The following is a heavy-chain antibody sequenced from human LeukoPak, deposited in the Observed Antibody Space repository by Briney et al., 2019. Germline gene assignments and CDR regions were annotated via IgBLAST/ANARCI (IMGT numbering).Heavy chain of an antibody. J-gene: IGHJ4*02. Sequence: GASVKVSCKASGYTFTSYYMHWVRQAPGQGLEWMGIINPSGGSTSYAQKFQGRVTMTRDTSTSTVYMELSSLRSEDTAVYYCARVNSPGVDYYDSSGYSSPFDYWGQGTLVTVSS. CDR3: ARVNSPGVDYYDSSGYSSPFDY. V-gene: IGHV1-46*01. CDR2: INPSGGST. D-gene: IGHD3-22*01. CDR1: GYTFTSYY.